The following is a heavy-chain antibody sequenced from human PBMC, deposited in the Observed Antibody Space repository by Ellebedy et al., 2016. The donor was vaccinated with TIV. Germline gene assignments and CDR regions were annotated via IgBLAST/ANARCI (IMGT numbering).Heavy chain of an antibody. D-gene: IGHD3-9*01. CDR2: IKSKTDGGTT. CDR1: GFTFSNAW. V-gene: IGHV3-15*01. CDR3: TGLRYFDWLLEPHYYYYGMDV. J-gene: IGHJ6*02. Sequence: PGGSLRLSCAASGFTFSNAWMSWVRQAPGKGLEWVGRIKSKTDGGTTDYAAPVKGRFTISRDDSKNTLYLQMNSLKTEDTAVYYCTGLRYFDWLLEPHYYYYGMDVWGQGTTVTVSS.